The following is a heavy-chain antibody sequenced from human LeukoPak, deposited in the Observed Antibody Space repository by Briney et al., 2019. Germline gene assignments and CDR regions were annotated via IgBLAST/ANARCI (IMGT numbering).Heavy chain of an antibody. CDR1: GGSISSSSYY. D-gene: IGHD6-13*01. J-gene: IGHJ6*03. Sequence: PSETLSLTCTVSGGSISSSSYYWGWIRQPPGKGLEWIGSIYYSGSTYYNPSLKSRVTISVDTSKNQFSLKLSSVTAADTAVYYCARTYSSWTTYYYYYYMDVWGKGTTVTVSS. V-gene: IGHV4-39*07. CDR3: ARTYSSWTTYYYYYYMDV. CDR2: IYYSGST.